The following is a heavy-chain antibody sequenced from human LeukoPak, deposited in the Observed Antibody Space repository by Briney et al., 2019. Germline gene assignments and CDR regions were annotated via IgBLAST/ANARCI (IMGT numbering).Heavy chain of an antibody. CDR1: GGSFSGYY. J-gene: IGHJ4*02. Sequence: PSQTLSLTCAVDGGSFSGYYWSWIRQHPGKCLEWIGYNNYSVSTYYNPSLKSPTIISVDTSKTQCSLKVSSVTAADTAVYYCARAFDNSGYYYYFYFDYWGQGTLVTVSS. D-gene: IGHD3-22*01. CDR2: NNYSVST. V-gene: IGHV4-34*09. CDR3: ARAFDNSGYYYYFYFDY.